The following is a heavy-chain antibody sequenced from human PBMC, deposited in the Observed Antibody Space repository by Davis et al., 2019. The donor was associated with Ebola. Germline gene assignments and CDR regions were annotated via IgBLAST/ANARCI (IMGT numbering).Heavy chain of an antibody. CDR1: GFTFNKFA. CDR2: IGGAGHST. Sequence: PGGSLRLSCVVSGFTFNKFAMAWVRQVAGKGLECVAAIGGAGHSTYYADSAKGRFTISRDNSKNTLNLQMKSLRAEDTAVYFCTKLPDEQWLSSRAFESWGQGTPVTVSS. D-gene: IGHD6-19*01. J-gene: IGHJ4*02. CDR3: TKLPDEQWLSSRAFES. V-gene: IGHV3-23*01.